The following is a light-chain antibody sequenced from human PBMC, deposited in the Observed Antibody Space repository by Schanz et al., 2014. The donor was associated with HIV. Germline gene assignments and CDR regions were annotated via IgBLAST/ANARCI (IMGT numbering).Light chain of an antibody. CDR3: AAWDDSLSGVV. V-gene: IGLV1-40*01. CDR1: NSNIGAGYD. J-gene: IGLJ2*01. Sequence: QSVLTQPPSVSGAPGQRVTISCTGSNSNIGAGYDVYWYQQLPGAAPKLLIFDNDNRPSGVPARFSGSRSGTSASLAISGLRSEDEADYYCAAWDDSLSGVVFGGGTKVTVL. CDR2: DND.